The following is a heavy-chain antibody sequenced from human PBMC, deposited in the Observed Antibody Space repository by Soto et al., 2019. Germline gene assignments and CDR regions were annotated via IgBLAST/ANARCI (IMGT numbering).Heavy chain of an antibody. CDR3: ARDSYYDYVWGSYRNGMDV. D-gene: IGHD3-16*02. J-gene: IGHJ6*02. Sequence: PSETLSLTCAVYGGSFTGYYWSWIRQPPGKGLEWIGEINHSGSTNYNPSLKSRVTISVDTSKNQFSLKLSSVTAADTAVYYCARDSYYDYVWGSYRNGMDVWGQGPTVTVSS. V-gene: IGHV4-34*01. CDR2: INHSGST. CDR1: GGSFTGYY.